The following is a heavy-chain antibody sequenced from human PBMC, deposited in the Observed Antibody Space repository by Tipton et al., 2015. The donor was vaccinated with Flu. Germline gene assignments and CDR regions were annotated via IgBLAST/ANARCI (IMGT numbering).Heavy chain of an antibody. CDR1: GGSISSYY. CDR3: ASSSYDNIWGSYRFFDN. CDR2: IYYSGST. V-gene: IGHV4-59*01. Sequence: LRLSCTVSGGSISSYYWSWIRQPPGKGLEWIGYIYYSGSTNYNASLKSRVTISVDTAKNQFSLKLSSVTAADTAVYYCASSSYDNIWGSYRFFDNWGQGTLFTVS. D-gene: IGHD3-16*02. J-gene: IGHJ4*02.